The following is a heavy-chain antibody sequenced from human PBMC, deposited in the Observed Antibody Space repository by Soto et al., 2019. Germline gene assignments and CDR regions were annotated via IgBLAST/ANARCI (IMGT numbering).Heavy chain of an antibody. J-gene: IGHJ5*02. CDR2: IYYSGST. CDR3: ARSVFP. V-gene: IGHV4-31*03. CDR1: GGSLSSGGYY. Sequence: QVQLQESGPGLVKPSQTLYLTCNVSGGSLSSGGYYWTCIRQHPGKGLEWIGDIYYSGSTYYNPSLKSRVTISVDTSKNQFSLKRSSVTAADTAVYYCARSVFPWGQGTLVTVSS. D-gene: IGHD3-3*01.